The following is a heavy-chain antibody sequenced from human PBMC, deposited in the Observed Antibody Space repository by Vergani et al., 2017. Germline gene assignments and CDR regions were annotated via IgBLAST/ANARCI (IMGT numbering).Heavy chain of an antibody. CDR1: VGTFSSYA. CDR3: ARAQYYYDSSGPYYFDY. Sequence: QVQLVQSGPEVKKPRSSVKVSCKAPVGTFSSYATSWARQAPGQGLEWMGRIIPIFGTATYAQKFQGRVTLTADEPTSTAYMGLSSLRSEDTAVYYCARAQYYYDSSGPYYFDYWGQGTLVTVSS. V-gene: IGHV1-69*15. J-gene: IGHJ4*02. CDR2: IIPIFGTA. D-gene: IGHD3-22*01.